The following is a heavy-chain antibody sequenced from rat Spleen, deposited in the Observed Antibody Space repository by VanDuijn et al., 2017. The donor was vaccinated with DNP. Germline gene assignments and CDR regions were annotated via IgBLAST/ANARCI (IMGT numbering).Heavy chain of an antibody. CDR1: GFTFSDYY. CDR3: ARHRAGSYALDA. J-gene: IGHJ4*01. D-gene: IGHD1-3*01. Sequence: EVQLVESGGGLVQPGRSLKLSCAASGFTFSDYYMAWVRQVPTKGLEWVAYISYDGGSTYYGDSVKGRFTISRDNTKSTLYLQMDSLRSEETATYYCARHRAGSYALDAWGQGTSVTVSS. CDR2: ISYDGGST. V-gene: IGHV5-22*01.